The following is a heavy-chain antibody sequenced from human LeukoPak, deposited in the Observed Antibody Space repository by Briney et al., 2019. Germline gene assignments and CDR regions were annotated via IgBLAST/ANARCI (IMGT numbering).Heavy chain of an antibody. CDR3: ARGIPSLYDYVWRSYRPYYFDY. D-gene: IGHD3-16*02. CDR1: GGSFSGYY. J-gene: IGHJ4*02. Sequence: SETLSLTCAVYGGSFSGYYWSWIRQPPGKGLEWIGEINHSGSTNYNPSLKSRVTISVDTSKNQFSLKLSSVTAADTAVYYCARGIPSLYDYVWRSYRPYYFDYWGQGTLVTVSS. V-gene: IGHV4-34*01. CDR2: INHSGST.